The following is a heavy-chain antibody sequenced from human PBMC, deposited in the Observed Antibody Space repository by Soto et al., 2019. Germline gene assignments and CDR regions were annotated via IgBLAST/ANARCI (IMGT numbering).Heavy chain of an antibody. CDR1: GGSISSGDYY. CDR3: ARGGDYYDSSGYYGPGYFDL. J-gene: IGHJ2*01. D-gene: IGHD3-22*01. V-gene: IGHV4-30-4*01. Sequence: QVQLQESGPGLVKPSQTLSLTCTVSGGSISSGDYYWSWIRQPPGKGLEWIGYIYYSGSTYYNPSLKSRVTISLDTSKNQFSLKLSSVTAADTAVYYCARGGDYYDSSGYYGPGYFDLWGRGTLVTVSS. CDR2: IYYSGST.